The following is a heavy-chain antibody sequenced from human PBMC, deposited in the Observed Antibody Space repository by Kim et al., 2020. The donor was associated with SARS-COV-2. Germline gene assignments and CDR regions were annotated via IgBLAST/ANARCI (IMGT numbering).Heavy chain of an antibody. J-gene: IGHJ3*02. Sequence: GGSLRLSCAASGFTFDDYGMSWVRQAPGKGLGWVSGINWNGGSTGYADSVKGRFTISRDNAKNSLYLQMNSLRAEDTALYHCARREWELNAFDIWGQGTMVTVSS. CDR2: INWNGGST. D-gene: IGHD1-26*01. CDR1: GFTFDDYG. V-gene: IGHV3-20*01. CDR3: ARREWELNAFDI.